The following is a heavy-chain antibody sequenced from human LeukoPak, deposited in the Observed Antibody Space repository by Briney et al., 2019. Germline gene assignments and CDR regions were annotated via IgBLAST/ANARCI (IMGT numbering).Heavy chain of an antibody. CDR3: ARGPPSRDFWSGFRFDP. J-gene: IGHJ5*02. CDR1: GYTFTGYY. D-gene: IGHD3-3*01. Sequence: ASVKVSCKASGYTFTGYYMHWVRQAPGQGLEWMGWINPNSGGTNYAQKFQGRVTMTRDTSISTAYMELSRLRSDDTAVYYCARGPPSRDFWSGFRFDPWGQGTLVTVSS. V-gene: IGHV1-2*02. CDR2: INPNSGGT.